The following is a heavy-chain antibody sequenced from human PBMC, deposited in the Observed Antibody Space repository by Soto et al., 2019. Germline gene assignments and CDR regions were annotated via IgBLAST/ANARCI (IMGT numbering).Heavy chain of an antibody. CDR3: ARDRIQLRLGNYSFNGRDV. D-gene: IGHD3-16*01. Sequence: QVQLVQSGAEMRKPGSSLRVSCKASGGTFSDFAFSWVRQAPGQGLEWMGGIVPRFGSPNYAQKFGGRVTISADTSTSKVYMEVSSLRFDDTAVYFCARDRIQLRLGNYSFNGRDVWGQGTTSTVSS. J-gene: IGHJ6*02. CDR1: GGTFSDFA. CDR2: IVPRFGSP. V-gene: IGHV1-69*06.